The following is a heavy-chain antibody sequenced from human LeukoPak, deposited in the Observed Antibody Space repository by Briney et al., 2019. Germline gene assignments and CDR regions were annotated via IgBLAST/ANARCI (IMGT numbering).Heavy chain of an antibody. CDR1: GFTFSSYA. J-gene: IGHJ4*02. D-gene: IGHD3-3*01. Sequence: GGSLRLSCAASGFTFSSYAMSWVRQAPGKGLEWVSAISGSGGSTYYADSVKGRFTISRDNSKNTLYLQMNSLRAEDTAVYYCAKAEYYDFWSGSYYFDYWGQGTLVTVSS. CDR2: ISGSGGST. CDR3: AKAEYYDFWSGSYYFDY. V-gene: IGHV3-23*01.